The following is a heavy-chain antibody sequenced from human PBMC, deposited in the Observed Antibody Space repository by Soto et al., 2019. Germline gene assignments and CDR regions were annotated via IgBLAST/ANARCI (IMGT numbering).Heavy chain of an antibody. Sequence: GGSLRLSCAASGFTFSSYSMNWVRQAPGKGLEWVSYISSSSSTIYYADSVKGRFTISRDSAKNSLYLQMNSLRDEDTAVYYCATYLSYDSSGYYFADDAFDIWGQGTMVTVSS. V-gene: IGHV3-48*02. D-gene: IGHD3-22*01. J-gene: IGHJ3*02. CDR1: GFTFSSYS. CDR3: ATYLSYDSSGYYFADDAFDI. CDR2: ISSSSSTI.